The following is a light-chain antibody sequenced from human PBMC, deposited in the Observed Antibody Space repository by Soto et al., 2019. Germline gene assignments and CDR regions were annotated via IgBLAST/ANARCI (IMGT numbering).Light chain of an antibody. CDR3: QQYNDYPLC. CDR1: QSISSG. Sequence: DIQMTQSPSTLSASVGDRVTITCRASQSISSGLAWYQQKQGKAPKLLIYDASSLESGVPSRFSGSGSGTELSLTISILRPDECAICCCQQYNDYPLCFGQGTRLEIK. V-gene: IGKV1-5*01. CDR2: DAS. J-gene: IGKJ5*01.